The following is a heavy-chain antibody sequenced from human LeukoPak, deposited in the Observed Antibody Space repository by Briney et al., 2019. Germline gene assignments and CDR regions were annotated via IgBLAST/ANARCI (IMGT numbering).Heavy chain of an antibody. J-gene: IGHJ6*03. V-gene: IGHV3-33*02. CDR1: GFTFSNYG. CDR3: ARGRDGYNYYYYYYMDV. D-gene: IGHD5-24*01. Sequence: GGSLRLSCAASGFTFSNYGMHWVRQAPGKGLEWLALMWYDGSIKYYADSAKGRFTISRDNSKNTVFLQMNSLRAEDTAVYYCARGRDGYNYYYYYYMDVWGKGTTVTVSS. CDR2: MWYDGSIK.